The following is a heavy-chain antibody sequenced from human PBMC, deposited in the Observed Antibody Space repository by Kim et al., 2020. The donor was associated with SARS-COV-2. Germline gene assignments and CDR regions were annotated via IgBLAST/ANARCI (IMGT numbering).Heavy chain of an antibody. V-gene: IGHV3-23*01. CDR3: AKGVTNGGFDY. D-gene: IGHD2-8*01. CDR2: T. Sequence: TYYADSVKGRVTISSDKSKNTLDLHMNSRRVEDTAVYYCAKGVTNGGFDYWGQRTQVTVSS. J-gene: IGHJ4*02.